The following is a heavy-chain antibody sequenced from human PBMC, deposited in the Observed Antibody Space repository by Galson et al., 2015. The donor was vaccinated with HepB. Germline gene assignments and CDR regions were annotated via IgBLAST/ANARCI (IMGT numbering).Heavy chain of an antibody. V-gene: IGHV5-51*01. CDR2: IYPDNSDT. Sequence: QSGAEVKKPGESLKISCTGSGYNFTTSWIAWVRQMPGKGLEWMGIIYPDNSDTRYSPSFQGQVTISADKSINTAYLQWSSLKASDTAMYYCARLTGGQHLDCWGQGTLVTVSS. J-gene: IGHJ4*02. D-gene: IGHD6-13*01. CDR3: ARLTGGQHLDC. CDR1: GYNFTTSW.